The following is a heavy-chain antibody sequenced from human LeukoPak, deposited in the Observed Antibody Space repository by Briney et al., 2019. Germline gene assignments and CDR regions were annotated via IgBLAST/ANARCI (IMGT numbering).Heavy chain of an antibody. CDR1: GLRFGSFW. CDR2: INQDGGEK. CDR3: ARERDGRFFDY. Sequence: GGSLRLSWAVSGLRFGSFWMSWVRQAPGKGLEWVANINQDGGEKYFVDSVRGRFTISRDNSKNTLHLQMNTLRAEDTAVYYCARERDGRFFDYWGQGTLVTVSS. J-gene: IGHJ4*02. V-gene: IGHV3-7*01. D-gene: IGHD5-24*01.